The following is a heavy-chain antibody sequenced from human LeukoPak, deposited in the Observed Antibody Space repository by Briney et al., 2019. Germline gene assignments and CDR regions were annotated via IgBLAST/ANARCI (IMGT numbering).Heavy chain of an antibody. V-gene: IGHV3-30*02. J-gene: IGHJ4*02. D-gene: IGHD3-3*01. CDR3: AKFPSRGKRADGITIFGVVTY. Sequence: PGGSLRLSCAASGFTFSSYGMHWVRQAPGKGLEWVAFIRYDGSNKYYADSVKGRFTISRDNSKNTLYLQMNSLRAEDTAVYYCAKFPSRGKRADGITIFGVVTYWGQGTLVTVSS. CDR1: GFTFSSYG. CDR2: IRYDGSNK.